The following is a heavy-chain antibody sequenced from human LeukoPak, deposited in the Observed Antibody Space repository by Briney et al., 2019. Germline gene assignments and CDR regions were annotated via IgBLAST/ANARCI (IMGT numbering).Heavy chain of an antibody. Sequence: GESLRLSCAASGFTFSSYSMNWVRQAPGKGLEWVSSISSSSSYIYYADSVKGRFTISRNNARNSLYLQMDSLRAEDTAVYFCARDREGYCSGGSCTNFDYWGQGTLVTVSS. CDR1: GFTFSSYS. D-gene: IGHD2-15*01. J-gene: IGHJ4*02. CDR3: ARDREGYCSGGSCTNFDY. V-gene: IGHV3-21*01. CDR2: ISSSSSYI.